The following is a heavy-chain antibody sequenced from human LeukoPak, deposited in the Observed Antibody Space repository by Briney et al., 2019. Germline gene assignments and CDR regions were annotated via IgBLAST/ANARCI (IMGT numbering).Heavy chain of an antibody. J-gene: IGHJ4*02. V-gene: IGHV3-23*01. CDR1: GFTFSNYA. D-gene: IGHD6-6*01. CDR2: ISESGGNT. CDR3: AVSARVERVWHYFNY. Sequence: GESLKISCAASGFTFSNYAMNWVRQAPGKGLEWVSGISESGGNTFYADSVKGRFTISRDNSKNTLFLQMNSLRAEDTAVYYCAVSARVERVWHYFNYWGQGTLVTVSS.